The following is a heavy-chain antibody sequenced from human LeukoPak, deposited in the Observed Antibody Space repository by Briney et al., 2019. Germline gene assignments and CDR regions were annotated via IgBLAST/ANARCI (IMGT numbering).Heavy chain of an antibody. V-gene: IGHV3-30*18. CDR1: GFTFSSYG. J-gene: IGHJ4*02. CDR3: AKMVGGDYYDSSGYYRNFDY. CDR2: ISYDGSNK. D-gene: IGHD3-22*01. Sequence: GGSLRLSCAASGFTFSSYGMHWVRQAPGKGLEWVAVISYDGSNKYYADSVKGRFTISRDNSKNTLYLQMNSLRAEDTAVYHCAKMVGGDYYDSSGYYRNFDYWGQGTLVTVSS.